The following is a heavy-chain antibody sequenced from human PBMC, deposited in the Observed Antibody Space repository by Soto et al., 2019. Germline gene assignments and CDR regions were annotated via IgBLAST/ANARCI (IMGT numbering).Heavy chain of an antibody. Sequence: QVQLQESGPGLVKSSETLTLTCTVSGGSITDYYWSWIRLPPGKRLEWLGCSHHCWGSAYNPSLQGRLTVSLDTSKTQLSLKLTSMSAADTAVYYCARQGFGPRHGLVDVWGQGTTVIVSS. D-gene: IGHD3-10*01. J-gene: IGHJ6*02. CDR1: GGSITDYY. CDR3: ARQGFGPRHGLVDV. V-gene: IGHV4-59*08. CDR2: SHHCWGS.